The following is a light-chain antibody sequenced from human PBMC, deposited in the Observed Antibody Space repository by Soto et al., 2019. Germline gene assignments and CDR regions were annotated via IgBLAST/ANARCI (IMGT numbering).Light chain of an antibody. CDR2: DAS. J-gene: IGKJ1*01. V-gene: IGKV3-11*01. Sequence: IVLTQSPSTLPFSRGERATLSFRASQSVSSYLAWYQQKPGQAPRVLIYDASNRATGIPARFSGSGSGTDFTLTISSLEPEDFAVYYCQQRSSWPRAFGQGTKVDI. CDR1: QSVSSY. CDR3: QQRSSWPRA.